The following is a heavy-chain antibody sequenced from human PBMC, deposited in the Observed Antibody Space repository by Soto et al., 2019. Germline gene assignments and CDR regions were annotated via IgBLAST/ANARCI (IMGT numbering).Heavy chain of an antibody. CDR1: GYTFTGDH. CDR2: INPNSGGV. D-gene: IGHD6-19*01. V-gene: IGHV1-46*03. Sequence: QVQLVQSGPEVKKPGASVKVSCKASGYTFTGDHMHWVRQAPGQGLEWMGRINPNSGGVNYAQKVQGRGTMTRDTSASVAYMELGSLRSDDTAVYYCARGEVHSSGWNFDYWGQGTLVIVSS. J-gene: IGHJ4*02. CDR3: ARGEVHSSGWNFDY.